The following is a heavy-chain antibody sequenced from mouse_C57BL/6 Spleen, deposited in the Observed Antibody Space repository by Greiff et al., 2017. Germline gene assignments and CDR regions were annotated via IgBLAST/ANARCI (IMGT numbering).Heavy chain of an antibody. D-gene: IGHD4-1*01. CDR1: GYTFTDYE. V-gene: IGHV1-15*01. CDR3: TINWDVGFAY. J-gene: IGHJ3*01. CDR2: IDPETGGT. Sequence: VQLQQSGAELVRPGASVTLSCKASGYTFTDYEMHWVKQTPVHGLEWIGAIDPETGGTAYNQKFKGKAILTADNTSSTAYMELRSLTSEDSAVYYCTINWDVGFAYWGQGTLVTVSA.